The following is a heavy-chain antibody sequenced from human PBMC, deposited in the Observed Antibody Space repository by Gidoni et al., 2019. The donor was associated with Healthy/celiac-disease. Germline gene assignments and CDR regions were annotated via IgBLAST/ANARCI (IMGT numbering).Heavy chain of an antibody. CDR2: IWYDGSNK. V-gene: IGHV3-33*01. D-gene: IGHD3-3*01. CDR1: GSPFSRYG. Sequence: QVQLVEPGGGVVPPGRSLRLACAASGSPFSRYGMHWVRQAPGTGLEWVAVIWYDGSNKYYADSVKVRFTISRDNSKNTLYLQMNSLRAEDTAVYYCARAPYDFWSGYRLPTYFDYWGQGTLVTVSS. CDR3: ARAPYDFWSGYRLPTYFDY. J-gene: IGHJ4*02.